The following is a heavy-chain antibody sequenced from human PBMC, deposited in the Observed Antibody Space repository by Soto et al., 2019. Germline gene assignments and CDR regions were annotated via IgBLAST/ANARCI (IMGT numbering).Heavy chain of an antibody. V-gene: IGHV3-23*01. CDR1: GFTFSSYA. D-gene: IGHD3-9*01. J-gene: IGHJ4*02. CDR3: AKDTVDWLLYDFDY. Sequence: PGGSLRLSCAASGFTFSSYAMSWARQAPGKGLEWVSAISGSGGSTYYADSVKGRFTISRDNSKNTLYLQMNSLRAEDTAVYYCAKDTVDWLLYDFDYWGQGTLVTVSS. CDR2: ISGSGGST.